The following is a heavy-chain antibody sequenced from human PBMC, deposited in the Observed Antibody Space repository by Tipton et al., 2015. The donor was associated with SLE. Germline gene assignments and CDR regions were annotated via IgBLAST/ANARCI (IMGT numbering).Heavy chain of an antibody. CDR2: IYHDGHA. V-gene: IGHV4-38-2*02. CDR3: VRSFTYAGPFDI. J-gene: IGHJ3*02. CDR1: GYTIGASYY. D-gene: IGHD3-10*01. Sequence: GLVKPSETLSLICTVSGYTIGASYYWGWIRQPPGKGLEWIGTIYHDGHAYYIPSLRGRITISVDTSKNQFSLNLNSLTATDTALYYCVRSFTYAGPFDIWGQGTVVTVSP.